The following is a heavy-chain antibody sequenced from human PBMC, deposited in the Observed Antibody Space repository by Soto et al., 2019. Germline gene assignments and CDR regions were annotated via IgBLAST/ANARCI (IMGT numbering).Heavy chain of an antibody. CDR2: IIPIFGTA. V-gene: IGHV1-69*13. J-gene: IGHJ3*02. D-gene: IGHD5-12*01. CDR3: ATWGYSGSDAFDI. CDR1: GGTFSSYA. Sequence: SVKVSCKASGGTFSSYAISWVRQAPGQGLEWMGGIIPIFGTANYAQKFQGRVTITADESTSTAYMELSSLRSEDTAVYYCATWGYSGSDAFDIWGQGAMVTVS.